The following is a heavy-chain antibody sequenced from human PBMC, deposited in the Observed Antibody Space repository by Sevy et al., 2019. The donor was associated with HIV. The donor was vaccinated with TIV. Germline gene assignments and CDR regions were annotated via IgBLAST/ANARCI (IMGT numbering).Heavy chain of an antibody. CDR1: GYTLTELS. CDR3: ATDQGYGGWYLDY. Sequence: VSVKVSCKVSGYTLTELSMHWVRQAPGKGLEWMGGFDPEDGETIYAQKFQGSVTMTEDTSTDTAYMELSSLRSEDTAVYYCATDQGYGGWYLDYWGQGTLVTVSS. V-gene: IGHV1-24*01. CDR2: FDPEDGET. D-gene: IGHD5-12*01. J-gene: IGHJ4*02.